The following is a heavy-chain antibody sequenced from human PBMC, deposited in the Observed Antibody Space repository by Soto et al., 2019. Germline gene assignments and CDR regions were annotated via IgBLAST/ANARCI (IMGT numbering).Heavy chain of an antibody. Sequence: QVQLVQSGAEVKKPGSSVKVSCKASGGTFSSYTISWVRQAPGQGLEWMGRIIPILGIANYAQKFQGRVTITADKSTSTAYMELSSLRSEDTAVYYCAIAHEYSSSSDTFYFDYWGQGTLVTVSS. CDR1: GGTFSSYT. CDR3: AIAHEYSSSSDTFYFDY. CDR2: IIPILGIA. V-gene: IGHV1-69*02. J-gene: IGHJ4*02. D-gene: IGHD6-6*01.